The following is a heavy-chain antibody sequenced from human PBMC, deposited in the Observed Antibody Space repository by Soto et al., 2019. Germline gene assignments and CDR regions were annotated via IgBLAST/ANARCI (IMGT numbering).Heavy chain of an antibody. V-gene: IGHV3-23*01. J-gene: IGHJ4*02. CDR1: GFTFSSYA. Sequence: GESLKISCAASGFTFSSYAMSWVRQAPGMGLEWVSTISGSGTYTYYADSVKGRFTISRDNSKNTLYLQMNSLRAEDTAVYYCAKVGSSSWFRGYFDYWGQGTLVTVSS. D-gene: IGHD6-13*01. CDR3: AKVGSSSWFRGYFDY. CDR2: ISGSGTYT.